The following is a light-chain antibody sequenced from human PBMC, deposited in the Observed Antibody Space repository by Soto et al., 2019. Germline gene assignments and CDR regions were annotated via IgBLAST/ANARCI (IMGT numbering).Light chain of an antibody. CDR2: GAS. V-gene: IGKV3-20*01. CDR1: QSVSSNF. J-gene: IGKJ2*01. CDR3: QQYGTSPRYT. Sequence: EIVLTQSPGTLSLSPGERATLSCRASQSVSSNFLAWYQLKPGQAPRLLIYGASNRATGIPDRFSGSGSGTDFTLTISRLEPEDFAVYYCQQYGTSPRYTFGQGTKLEIK.